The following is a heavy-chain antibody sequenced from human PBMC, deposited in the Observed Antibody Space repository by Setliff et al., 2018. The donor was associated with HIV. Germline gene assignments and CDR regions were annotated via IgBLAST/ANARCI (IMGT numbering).Heavy chain of an antibody. CDR2: IHYSGNT. Sequence: SETLSLTCTVSGGSISSGVFYWTWIRQLPGKGLEWIGYIHYSGNTYYRPSLKSPRSMTVDTSKNQFSLNLTSVTAADTAVYYCARASAERSSVRGLAIAFDIWGQGTMVTVSS. D-gene: IGHD3-10*01. J-gene: IGHJ3*02. CDR1: GGSISSGVFY. CDR3: ARASAERSSVRGLAIAFDI. V-gene: IGHV4-31*01.